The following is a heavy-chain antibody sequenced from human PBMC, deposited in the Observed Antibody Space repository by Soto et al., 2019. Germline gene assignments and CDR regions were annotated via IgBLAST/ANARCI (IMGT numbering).Heavy chain of an antibody. CDR2: IKSKTDGGTT. CDR3: QGVNWNYARSLWGWSSYYGMDV. V-gene: IGHV3-15*01. D-gene: IGHD1-7*01. J-gene: IGHJ6*02. CDR1: GFTFSSAW. Sequence: GSLPISCPASGFTFSSAWMSWVRQAPGKGLEWVGLIKSKTDGGTTDYAAPVKGRFTISRDDSKNTLYLQMNSLKTADTAVYYCQGVNWNYARSLWGWSSYYGMDVWGQGTTVTVSS.